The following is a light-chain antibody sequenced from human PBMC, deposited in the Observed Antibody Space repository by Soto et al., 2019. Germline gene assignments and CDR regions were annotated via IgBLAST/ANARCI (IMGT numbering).Light chain of an antibody. CDR2: NSI. CDR3: QSYDSSLSGSL. Sequence: QSVLTQPPSVSGAPGQRVTISCTGGSSNVGAGYDVHWYQQLPGTAPKLLIYNSIHRPSGVPDRFSGSKSGTSASLAITGLRAEDEADYYCQSYDSSLSGSLFGGGTKLTVL. V-gene: IGLV1-40*01. CDR1: SSNVGAGYD. J-gene: IGLJ2*01.